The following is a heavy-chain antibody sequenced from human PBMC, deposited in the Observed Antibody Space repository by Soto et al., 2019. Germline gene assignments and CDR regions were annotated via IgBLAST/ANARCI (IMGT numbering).Heavy chain of an antibody. D-gene: IGHD2-8*01. CDR1: GGTFRSYT. J-gene: IGHJ4*02. Sequence: QVQLVQSGAEVKKPGSSVKVSCKAFGGTFRSYTISWVRQAPGQGLEWMGGITLVFGTANYAQKFQGRVTITADESTSAAYMELSSLRSEDTAVYYCARTRQSCTTSRCHDVYFDFWGRGTLVTVSS. CDR3: ARTRQSCTTSRCHDVYFDF. CDR2: ITLVFGTA. V-gene: IGHV1-69*01.